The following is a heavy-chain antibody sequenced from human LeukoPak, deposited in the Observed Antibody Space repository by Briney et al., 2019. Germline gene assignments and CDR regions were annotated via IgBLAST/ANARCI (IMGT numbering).Heavy chain of an antibody. J-gene: IGHJ4*02. Sequence: GGFLRLSCAASGFTFSSYAMSWVRQAPGKGLEWISAISGSGGSTYYADSVKSRFTISRDNSKNTLYLQMNSLRAEDTAVYYCAKDFYGGSDYGGPFDYWGQGTLVTVSS. D-gene: IGHD4-23*01. V-gene: IGHV3-23*01. CDR2: ISGSGGST. CDR3: AKDFYGGSDYGGPFDY. CDR1: GFTFSSYA.